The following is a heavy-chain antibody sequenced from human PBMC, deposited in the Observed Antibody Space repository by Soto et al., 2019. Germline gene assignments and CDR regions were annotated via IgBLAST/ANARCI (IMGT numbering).Heavy chain of an antibody. Sequence: PGESLKISCQGSGYSFTSYWISWVRQMPGKGLEWMGRIDPSDSYTNYSPSFQGHVTISADKSISTAYLQWSSLKASDTAMYYCARHSPTSGYDDYYYYGMDVWGQGTTVTVSS. V-gene: IGHV5-10-1*01. J-gene: IGHJ6*02. D-gene: IGHD5-12*01. CDR3: ARHSPTSGYDDYYYYGMDV. CDR1: GYSFTSYW. CDR2: IDPSDSYT.